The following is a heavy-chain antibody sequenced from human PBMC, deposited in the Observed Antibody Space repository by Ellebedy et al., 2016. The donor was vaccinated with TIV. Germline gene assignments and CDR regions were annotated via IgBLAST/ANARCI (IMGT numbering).Heavy chain of an antibody. CDR1: GGSTSSYY. D-gene: IGHD7-27*01. Sequence: MPSETLSLTCTVSGGSTSSYYWSWIRQPPGKGLEWIGYIYYSGSTNYNPSLKSRVTISVDTSKNQFSLKLSSATAADTAVYYCARDLTGLNWFDPWGQGTLVTVSS. CDR2: IYYSGST. CDR3: ARDLTGLNWFDP. V-gene: IGHV4-59*01. J-gene: IGHJ5*02.